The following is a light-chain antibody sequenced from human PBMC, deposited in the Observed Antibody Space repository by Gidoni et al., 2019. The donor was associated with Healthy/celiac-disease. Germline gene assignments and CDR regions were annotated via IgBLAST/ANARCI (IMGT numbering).Light chain of an antibody. V-gene: IGKV3-11*01. CDR1: QSVSSY. CDR3: QQRSNWPPS. CDR2: EAS. Sequence: ELVLTQSPAPLSLSPGERATLSCRASQSVSSYLAWYQQKPGQAPRLLIYEASNRATGIPARFSGSGSGTDFTLTISSLEPEDFAVYYCQQRSNWPPSFGGGTKVEIK. J-gene: IGKJ4*01.